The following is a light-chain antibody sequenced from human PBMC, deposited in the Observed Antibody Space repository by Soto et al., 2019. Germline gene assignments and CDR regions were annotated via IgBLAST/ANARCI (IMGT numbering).Light chain of an antibody. J-gene: IGKJ1*01. CDR1: QEISGY. CDR3: QHLHWA. Sequence: IQLTQSPYSLSASVGDRVTITCRASQEISGYLAWYQQTPGKAPKLLIYGVSTLQDGVSSRFSGRGYGTDFSLTISSLQPEDFATYYCQHLHWAFGPGT. V-gene: IGKV1-9*01. CDR2: GVS.